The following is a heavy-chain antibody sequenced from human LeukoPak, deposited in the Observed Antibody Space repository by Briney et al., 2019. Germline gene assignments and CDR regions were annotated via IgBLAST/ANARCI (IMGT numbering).Heavy chain of an antibody. CDR3: ARVRLWLPHKLYYMDV. V-gene: IGHV1-69*13. CDR1: GGTFSSYA. CDR2: IIPIFGTA. Sequence: GASVKVSCKASGGTFSSYAISWVRQAPGQGLEWMGGIIPIFGTANYAQKFQGRVTITADESTSTAYMELSSLRSEDTAVYYCARVRLWLPHKLYYMDVWGKGTTDTVSS. D-gene: IGHD5-12*01. J-gene: IGHJ6*03.